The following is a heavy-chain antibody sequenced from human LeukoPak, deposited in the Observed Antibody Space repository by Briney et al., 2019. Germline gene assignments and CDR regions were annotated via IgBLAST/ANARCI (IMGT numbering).Heavy chain of an antibody. CDR2: IFHSGST. D-gene: IGHD1-1*01. CDR3: ARRRQLGPKVFDY. J-gene: IGHJ4*02. CDR1: GYSISSGYY. V-gene: IGHV4-38-2*01. Sequence: SETLSLTCAVSGYSISSGYYWGWIRQPPGKGLEWIGTIFHSGSTYYTPSLKSRVIMSVGTSKNQFSLKLTSVTAADTAVYFCARRRQLGPKVFDYWGQGILVTVSS.